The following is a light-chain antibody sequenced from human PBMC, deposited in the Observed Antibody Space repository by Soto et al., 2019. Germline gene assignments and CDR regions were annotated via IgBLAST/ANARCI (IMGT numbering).Light chain of an antibody. V-gene: IGKV1-8*01. CDR1: QAISSY. CDR3: QQYCSYPQR. Sequence: AMRMTQTPSSLSASTGSSVTITCRASQAISSYLAWYQQKPGTAPKLLIYAASTLQSGVPSRFSGSRSGTDFTPTLSCQQSEDYATYYYQQYCSYPQRFGGGKKVDIK. CDR2: AAS. J-gene: IGKJ4*02.